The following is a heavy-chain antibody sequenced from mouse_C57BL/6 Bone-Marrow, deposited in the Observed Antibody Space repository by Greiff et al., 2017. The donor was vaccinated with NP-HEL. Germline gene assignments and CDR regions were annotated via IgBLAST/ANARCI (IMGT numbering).Heavy chain of an antibody. CDR1: GFTFSDYY. V-gene: IGHV5-12*01. D-gene: IGHD2-1*01. J-gene: IGHJ3*01. CDR3: ARPPYGNYEAWFAY. Sequence: EVKLVESGGGLVQPGGSLKLSCAASGFTFSDYYMYWVRQTPEKRLEWVAYISNGGGSTYYPDTVKGRFTISRDNAKNTLYLQMSRLKSEDTAMYYCARPPYGNYEAWFAYWGQGTLVTVSA. CDR2: ISNGGGST.